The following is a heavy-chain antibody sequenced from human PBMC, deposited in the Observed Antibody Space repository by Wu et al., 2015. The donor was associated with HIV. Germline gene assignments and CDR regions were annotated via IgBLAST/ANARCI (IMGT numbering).Heavy chain of an antibody. V-gene: IGHV1-69-2*01. J-gene: IGHJ4*02. CDR3: VGRRSLDY. CDR1: GYTFIDQY. Sequence: EVHLVQSGAEVKKPGATVKISCKVSGYTFIDQYMHWVQQAPGKGLEWMGLVDPEDGETIYAEKFQGRVTITADTSTDTAYMGLSSLRSDDTAIYYCVGRRSLDYWGQGTLVTVSS. CDR2: VDPEDGET. D-gene: IGHD3-16*02.